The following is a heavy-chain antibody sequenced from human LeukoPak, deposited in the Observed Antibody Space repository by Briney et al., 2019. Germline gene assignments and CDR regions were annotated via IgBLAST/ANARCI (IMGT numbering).Heavy chain of an antibody. V-gene: IGHV3-23*01. Sequence: PGGSLRLSCAASGFTFSSYAMSWVRQAPGEGLEWVSAISGSGGSTYYADSVKGRFTISRDNSKNTLYLQMNSLRAEDTAVYYCAKDTQWLGIFDYWGQGTLVTVSS. CDR3: AKDTQWLGIFDY. CDR2: ISGSGGST. J-gene: IGHJ4*02. D-gene: IGHD6-19*01. CDR1: GFTFSSYA.